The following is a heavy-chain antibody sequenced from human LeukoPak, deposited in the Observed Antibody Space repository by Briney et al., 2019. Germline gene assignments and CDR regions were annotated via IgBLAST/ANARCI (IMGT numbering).Heavy chain of an antibody. D-gene: IGHD5-18*01. CDR3: ARDVDTAMVRGDDAFDI. CDR2: INPNSGGT. Sequence: GASVKVSCKASGYTFTGYYMHWVRRAPGQGLEWMGWINPNSGGTNYAQKFQGRVTMTRDTSISTAYMELSRLRSDDTAVYYCARDVDTAMVRGDDAFDIWGQGTMVTVSS. V-gene: IGHV1-2*02. CDR1: GYTFTGYY. J-gene: IGHJ3*02.